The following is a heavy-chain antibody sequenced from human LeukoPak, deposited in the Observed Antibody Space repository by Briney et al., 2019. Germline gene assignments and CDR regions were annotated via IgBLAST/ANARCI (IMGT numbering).Heavy chain of an antibody. CDR2: INPSGGST. Sequence: GASVKVSCKASGYTFTSYYMHWVRQAPGQGLEWMGIINPSGGSTSYAQKFQGRVTMTRDTSTSTVYMELRSLRSEDTAVDYCARGGEALWFGELNWFDPWGQGTLVTVSS. V-gene: IGHV1-46*01. CDR3: ARGGEALWFGELNWFDP. J-gene: IGHJ5*02. D-gene: IGHD3-10*01. CDR1: GYTFTSYY.